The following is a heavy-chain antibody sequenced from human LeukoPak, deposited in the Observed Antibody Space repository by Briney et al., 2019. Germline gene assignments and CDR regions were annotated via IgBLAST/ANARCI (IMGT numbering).Heavy chain of an antibody. J-gene: IGHJ4*02. V-gene: IGHV3-66*01. CDR3: ARVALAAAYYFDY. D-gene: IGHD6-13*01. CDR2: IYSGGST. CDR1: GFTVSSNY. Sequence: GGSLRLSCAASGFTVSSNYMSWVRQAPGKGLEWVSVIYSGGSTYYAGSVKGRFTISRDNSKDTLYLQMNSLRAEDTAVYYCARVALAAAYYFDYWGQGTLVTVSS.